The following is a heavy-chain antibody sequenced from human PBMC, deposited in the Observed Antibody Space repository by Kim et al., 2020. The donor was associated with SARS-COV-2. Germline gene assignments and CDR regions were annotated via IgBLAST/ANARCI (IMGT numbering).Heavy chain of an antibody. D-gene: IGHD2-2*01. V-gene: IGHV1-46*01. CDR3: ASAPCSSTSCRPSRYYYGMDV. CDR2: INPSGGST. Sequence: ASVKVSCKASGYTFTSYYMHWVRQAPGQGLEWMGIINPSGGSTSYAQKFQGRVTMTRDTSTSTVYMELSSLRSEDTAVYYCASAPCSSTSCRPSRYYYGMDVWGQGTTVTVSS. CDR1: GYTFTSYY. J-gene: IGHJ6*02.